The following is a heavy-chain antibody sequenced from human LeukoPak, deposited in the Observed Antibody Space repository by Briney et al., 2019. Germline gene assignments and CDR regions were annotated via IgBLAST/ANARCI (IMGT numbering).Heavy chain of an antibody. CDR2: ISGSGGST. D-gene: IGHD3-16*01. CDR1: GGSISSSN. J-gene: IGHJ4*02. V-gene: IGHV3-23*01. CDR3: AKKHVWGYFDY. Sequence: LSLTCAVSGGSISSSNWWSWVRQAPGKGLEWVSAISGSGGSTYYADSMKGRFTISRDNSKNTLYLQMNSLRAEDTAVYYCAKKHVWGYFDYWGQGTLVTVSS.